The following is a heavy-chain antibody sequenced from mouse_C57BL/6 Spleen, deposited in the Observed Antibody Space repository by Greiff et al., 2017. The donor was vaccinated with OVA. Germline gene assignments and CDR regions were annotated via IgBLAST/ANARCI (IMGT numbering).Heavy chain of an antibody. CDR3: ARSDSSGYGAWCAY. D-gene: IGHD3-2*02. CDR1: GYAFSSSW. Sequence: LVESGPELVKPGASVKISCKASGYAFSSSWMNWVKQRPGKGLEWIGRIYPGDGATNYNGKFKGKATLTADKSSSTAYMQLSSLTSEDSAVYVCARSDSSGYGAWCAYWGQGTLVTVSA. V-gene: IGHV1-82*01. J-gene: IGHJ3*01. CDR2: IYPGDGAT.